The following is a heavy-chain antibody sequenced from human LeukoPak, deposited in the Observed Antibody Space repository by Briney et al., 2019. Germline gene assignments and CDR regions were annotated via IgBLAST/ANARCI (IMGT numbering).Heavy chain of an antibody. D-gene: IGHD6-19*01. V-gene: IGHV4-39*01. J-gene: IGHJ4*02. Sequence: SETLSLXCTVSGGSISSSSYYWGWNRQPPGKGLEWIGSIYYSGITYYNPSLKSRVTISVDTSKNQFSLKLSSVTAADTAVYYCALAVAGPTYYWGQGTLVTVSS. CDR2: IYYSGIT. CDR1: GGSISSSSYY. CDR3: ALAVAGPTYY.